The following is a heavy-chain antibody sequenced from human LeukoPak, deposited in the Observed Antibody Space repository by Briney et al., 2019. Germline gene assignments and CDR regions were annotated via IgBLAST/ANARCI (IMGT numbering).Heavy chain of an antibody. Sequence: GGSLRLSCAASGLTFSSYWMSWVRQAPGKGLESVANIKEDGSEKYYVDSVKGRFTISRDNAKNSLYLQMNSLRAEDTAVYYCARVDFWSGYYTSPFFDYWGQGTLVTVSS. CDR1: GLTFSSYW. D-gene: IGHD3-3*01. J-gene: IGHJ4*02. V-gene: IGHV3-7*01. CDR3: ARVDFWSGYYTSPFFDY. CDR2: IKEDGSEK.